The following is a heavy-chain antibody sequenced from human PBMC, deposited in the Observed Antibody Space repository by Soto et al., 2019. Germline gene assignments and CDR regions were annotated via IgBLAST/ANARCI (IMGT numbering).Heavy chain of an antibody. Sequence: QVQLVESGGGLVKPGGSLRLSCAASGFIFSDYYMSWIRQAPGKGLEWVSYVSSRGSSTDYADSVKGRFTISRDNAKNSLYLQVNSLRGEDTAVYYCARGLYCGSSCPEVQYPYYMDVWGKGTTVTVSS. D-gene: IGHD2-21*01. CDR1: GFIFSDYY. V-gene: IGHV3-11*01. J-gene: IGHJ6*03. CDR2: VSSRGSST. CDR3: ARGLYCGSSCPEVQYPYYMDV.